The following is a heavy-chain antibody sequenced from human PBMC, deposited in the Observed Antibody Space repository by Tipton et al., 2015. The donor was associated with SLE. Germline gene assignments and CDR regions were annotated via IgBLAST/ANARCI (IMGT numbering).Heavy chain of an antibody. CDR2: INHSGST. CDR1: GGSFSGYY. CDR3: AKDFSSSPGWFDP. D-gene: IGHD6-6*01. J-gene: IGHJ5*02. Sequence: TLSLTCAVYGGSFSGYYWSWIRQPPGKGLEWIGEINHSGSTYYNPSLKSRVTMSVDTSKNQFYLKLSSVTDADTGVYYCAKDFSSSPGWFDPWGPGMLVTVAS. V-gene: IGHV4-34*09.